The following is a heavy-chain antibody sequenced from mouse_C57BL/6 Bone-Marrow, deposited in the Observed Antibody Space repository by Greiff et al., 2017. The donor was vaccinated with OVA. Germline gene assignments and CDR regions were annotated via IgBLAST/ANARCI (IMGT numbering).Heavy chain of an antibody. Sequence: EVKVEESGGGLVQPGGSMKLSCVASGFTFSNYWMNWVRQSPEKGLEWVAQIRLKSDNYATHYAESVKGRFTISRDDSKSSVYLQMNNLRAEDTGIYYCTRWLLRTFDYWGQGTTLTVSS. D-gene: IGHD2-3*01. V-gene: IGHV6-3*01. CDR2: IRLKSDNYAT. CDR1: GFTFSNYW. J-gene: IGHJ2*01. CDR3: TRWLLRTFDY.